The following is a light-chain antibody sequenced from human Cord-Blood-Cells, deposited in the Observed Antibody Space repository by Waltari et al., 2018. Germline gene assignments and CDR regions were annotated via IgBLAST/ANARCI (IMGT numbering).Light chain of an antibody. CDR3: SSYTSSSTWV. V-gene: IGLV2-14*01. J-gene: IGLJ3*02. CDR2: DVS. CDR1: RSDVGRYNY. Sequence: QSALTQPASVSGSPGQSLTISCTGTRSDVGRYNYLSWYQQHPGKAPKLMIYDVSKRPSGVSNRFSGSKSGNTASLTISGLQAEDEADYYCSSYTSSSTWVFGGGTKLTVL.